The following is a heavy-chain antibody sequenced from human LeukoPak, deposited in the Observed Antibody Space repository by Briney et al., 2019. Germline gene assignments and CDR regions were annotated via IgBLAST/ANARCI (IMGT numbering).Heavy chain of an antibody. CDR2: VDPEDGEA. J-gene: IGHJ4*02. CDR3: SVSMSTIDY. D-gene: IGHD2/OR15-2a*01. V-gene: IGHV1-69-2*01. Sequence: ASVKVSFKASAYIFIDYYIHWVQQAPGKGLEWMGRVDPEDGEAIYAEKFQDRVTLSADTSTDTSYMELSSLRAEDTAVYYCSVSMSTIDYWGQGTLVTASS. CDR1: AYIFIDYY.